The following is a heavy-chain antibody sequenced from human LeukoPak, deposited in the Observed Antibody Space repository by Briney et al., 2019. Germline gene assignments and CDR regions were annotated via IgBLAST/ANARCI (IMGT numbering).Heavy chain of an antibody. D-gene: IGHD2-2*01. Sequence: PGGSLRLSCAASGFTFSSYAMHWVRQAPGKGLEWVAVISYDGSNKYYADSVKGRFTISRDNSKNTLYLQMNSLRAEDTAVYYCARGGDCSSTSCYALDYWGQGTLVTVSS. CDR1: GFTFSSYA. CDR2: ISYDGSNK. V-gene: IGHV3-30*04. J-gene: IGHJ4*02. CDR3: ARGGDCSSTSCYALDY.